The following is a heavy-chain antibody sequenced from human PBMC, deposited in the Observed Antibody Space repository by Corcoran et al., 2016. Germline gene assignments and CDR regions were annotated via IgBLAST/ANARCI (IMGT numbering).Heavy chain of an antibody. D-gene: IGHD2-21*02. V-gene: IGHV3-33*01. CDR1: GLPFRSYG. CDR3: ARDVDGGGDCDAFDI. J-gene: IGHJ3*02. CDR2: IWYDGSNK. Sequence: VRLVESGGGVVPPGRSLRLSCAASGLPFRSYGMHWVRMAPGKGLEWGGVIWYDGSNKYYGDSVKGRFTIASDNSKNTLYLQMKSLRAEDTAVYYCARDVDGGGDCDAFDIWGQGTMVTVSS.